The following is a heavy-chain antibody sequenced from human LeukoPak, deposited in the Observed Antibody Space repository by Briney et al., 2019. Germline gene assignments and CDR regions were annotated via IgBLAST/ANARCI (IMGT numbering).Heavy chain of an antibody. D-gene: IGHD6-19*01. CDR2: ISGSGGST. J-gene: IGHJ4*02. CDR3: AKGLWYSSGWCYDY. CDR1: GFTFNNYA. V-gene: IGHV3-23*01. Sequence: GGSLRLSCAASGFTFNNYAMSWVRQAPGQGLEWVSTISGSGGSTYYADSVKGRFTISRDNSKNTLYLQMNSLRAEDTAVYYCAKGLWYSSGWCYDYWGQGTLVTVSS.